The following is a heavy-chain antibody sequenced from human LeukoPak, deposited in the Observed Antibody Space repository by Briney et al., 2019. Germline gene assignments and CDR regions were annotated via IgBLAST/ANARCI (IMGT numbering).Heavy chain of an antibody. CDR3: ARSLSSGWYVFPYYFDY. D-gene: IGHD6-19*01. J-gene: IGHJ4*02. V-gene: IGHV1-18*01. Sequence: ASVKVSCKASGYTFTSYGISWVRQAPGQGLEWMGWISAYNGNTNYAKNLQGRVTMTTDTSTSTAYMELRSLRSDDTAVYYCARSLSSGWYVFPYYFDYWGQGTLVTVSS. CDR1: GYTFTSYG. CDR2: ISAYNGNT.